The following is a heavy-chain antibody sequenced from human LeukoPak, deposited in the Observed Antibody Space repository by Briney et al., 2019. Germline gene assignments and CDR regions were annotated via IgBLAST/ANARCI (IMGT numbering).Heavy chain of an antibody. CDR3: AREANYYGSGSYFEGTFDY. CDR1: GGSISSGSSY. D-gene: IGHD3-10*01. V-gene: IGHV4-61*02. Sequence: PSETLSLTCTVSGGSISSGSSYWSWIRQPAGKGLEWIGRIYTSGSTNYNPSVKSRVPISVDTSKHEFSLKLTSVTAGDTAVYYCAREANYYGSGSYFEGTFDYWGQGSLVTVSS. J-gene: IGHJ4*02. CDR2: IYTSGST.